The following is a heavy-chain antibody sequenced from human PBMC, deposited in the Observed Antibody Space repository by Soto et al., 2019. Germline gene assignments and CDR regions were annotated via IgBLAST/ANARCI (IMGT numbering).Heavy chain of an antibody. CDR2: ISASGYTT. Sequence: GGFLGLSCEVSGFTFSNYAMNWVRQAPGKGLEWVSGISASGYTTDYAGSVKGRFTISRDNSKNSLYLQMNSLRVEDTALYYCAKDLRGTVFYGVDVWGQGTTVTVSS. CDR3: AKDLRGTVFYGVDV. J-gene: IGHJ6*02. D-gene: IGHD4-17*01. CDR1: GFTFSNYA. V-gene: IGHV3-23*01.